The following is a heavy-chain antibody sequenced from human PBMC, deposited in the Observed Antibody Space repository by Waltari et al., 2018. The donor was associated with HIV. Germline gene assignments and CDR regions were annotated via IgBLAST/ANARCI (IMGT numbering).Heavy chain of an antibody. CDR1: GFTFSRYT. CDR3: AREADLSLLTTSMDV. D-gene: IGHD4-17*01. J-gene: IGHJ6*02. V-gene: IGHV3-48*04. Sequence: VQLVESGGGLIQPGGSLRLSCVASGFTFSRYTMNWFRQAPGEGVVGSSQIDDSHDTKDYADSVKGRFTISRDNAKNSLYLQMNSLRAEDTAVYYCAREADLSLLTTSMDVWGQGTTVTVSS. CDR2: IDDSHDTK.